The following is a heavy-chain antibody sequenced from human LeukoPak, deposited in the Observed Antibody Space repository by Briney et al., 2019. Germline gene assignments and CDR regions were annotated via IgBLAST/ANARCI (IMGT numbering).Heavy chain of an antibody. CDR2: INPSGGST. D-gene: IGHD3-22*01. CDR3: ARRSSGYYLDLDY. V-gene: IGHV1-46*03. J-gene: IGHJ4*02. CDR1: GYTFTSYY. Sequence: ASVKVSCKASGYTFTSYYMHWVRQAPGHGLEWMGIINPSGGSTSYAQKFQGRVTMTRDTSTSTVYMELSSPRSEDTAVYYCARRSSGYYLDLDYWGQGTLVTVSS.